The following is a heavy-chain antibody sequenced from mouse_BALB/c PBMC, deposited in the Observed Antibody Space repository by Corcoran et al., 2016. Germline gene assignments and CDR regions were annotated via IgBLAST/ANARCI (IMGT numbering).Heavy chain of an antibody. V-gene: IGHV8-12*01. CDR3: ARNRRGYAMDY. Sequence: QVTLKESGPGILQPSQTLSLTCSCSGFSMNTSGMGVSWIRQPSGKCLEWLAHIYWDNDKRYNPSRKSRITISKDNSSDHVFLKITSVDTADTATYYCARNRRGYAMDYWSQGTSVTVSS. J-gene: IGHJ4*01. CDR2: IYWDNDK. CDR1: GFSMNTSGMG.